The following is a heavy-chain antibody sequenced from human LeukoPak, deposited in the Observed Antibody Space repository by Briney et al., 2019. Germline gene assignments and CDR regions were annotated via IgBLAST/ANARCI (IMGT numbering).Heavy chain of an antibody. D-gene: IGHD6-19*01. CDR1: GDSIGSYY. CDR3: SRHKGPYNSGLHYFDY. J-gene: IGHJ4*02. V-gene: IGHV4-59*08. CDR2: INYSGGT. Sequence: SETLSLTCTVSGDSIGSYYWSWIRQPPGKGLEWIGYINYSGGTNYNPSLKSRVTISVDTSKNQFSLKLSSVTAADTAVYYCSRHKGPYNSGLHYFDYWGQGTLVTVSS.